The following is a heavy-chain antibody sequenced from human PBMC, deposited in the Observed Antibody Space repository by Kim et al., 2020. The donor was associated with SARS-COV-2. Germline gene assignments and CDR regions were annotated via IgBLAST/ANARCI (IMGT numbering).Heavy chain of an antibody. CDR2: ISAYNGNT. D-gene: IGHD2-2*01. Sequence: ASVKVSCKASGYTFTSYGISWVRQAPGQGLEWMGWISAYNGNTNYAQKLQGRVTMTTDTSTSTAYMELRSLRSDDTAVYYCARDIDVVVPAAIVSENWFDPWGQGTLVTVSS. CDR1: GYTFTSYG. CDR3: ARDIDVVVPAAIVSENWFDP. J-gene: IGHJ5*02. V-gene: IGHV1-18*01.